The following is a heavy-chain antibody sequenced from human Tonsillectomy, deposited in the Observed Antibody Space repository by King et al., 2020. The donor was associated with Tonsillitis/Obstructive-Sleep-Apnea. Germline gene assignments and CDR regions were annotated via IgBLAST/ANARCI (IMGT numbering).Heavy chain of an antibody. CDR1: GGSISSSDW. CDR3: AREGGFGDYYKYFYMDV. J-gene: IGHJ6*03. D-gene: IGHD4-17*01. CDR2: IYHSGST. V-gene: IGHV4-4*02. Sequence: VQLQESGPGLVKPSGTLSLTCAVSGGSISSSDWWSWVRQPPGKGLEWIGEIYHSGSTNYNPSLKSRVTVSVDKSKNQFSLRLTSVTAADTAVYYCAREGGFGDYYKYFYMDVWGIGTTITVSS.